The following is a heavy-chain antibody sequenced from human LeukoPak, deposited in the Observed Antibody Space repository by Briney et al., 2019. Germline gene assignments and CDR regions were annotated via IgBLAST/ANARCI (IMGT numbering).Heavy chain of an antibody. V-gene: IGHV4-34*01. CDR2: INDGGRT. J-gene: IGHJ4*02. Sequence: SETLSLTCAVYGGSFSGYYWSWVRQTPGKGLEWIGEINDGGRTNYNPSLTSRVTILVDTSKNQFSLKLSSVTAADTAVYYCARRLWDTGDWYFDYWGQGRLVTVYS. D-gene: IGHD2-21*02. CDR3: ARRLWDTGDWYFDY. CDR1: GGSFSGYY.